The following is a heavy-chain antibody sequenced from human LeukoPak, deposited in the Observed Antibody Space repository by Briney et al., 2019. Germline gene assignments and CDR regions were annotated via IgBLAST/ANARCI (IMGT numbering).Heavy chain of an antibody. V-gene: IGHV4-34*01. D-gene: IGHD3-22*01. CDR1: GGSFSGYY. Sequence: SETLSLTCAVYGGSFSGYYWSWIRQPPGKGLEWIGEINHSGSTNYNPSLKSRVTISVDTSKNQFSLKLSSVTAADTAVYYCARSVNYYDSSVYDYWGQGTLVTVSS. J-gene: IGHJ4*02. CDR2: INHSGST. CDR3: ARSVNYYDSSVYDY.